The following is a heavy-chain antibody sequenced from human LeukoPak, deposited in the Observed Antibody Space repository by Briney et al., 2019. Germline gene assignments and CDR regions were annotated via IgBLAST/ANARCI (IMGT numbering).Heavy chain of an antibody. CDR2: ISYDGSNK. CDR1: GFTFSSYG. V-gene: IGHV3-30*18. Sequence: GGSLRLSCAASGFTFSSYGMHWVRQAPGKGLEWVAVISYDGSNKYYADSVKGRFTISRDNSKSTLYLQMNSLRAEDTAVYYCAKVLDTAMGIDYWGQGTLVTVSS. J-gene: IGHJ4*02. D-gene: IGHD5-18*01. CDR3: AKVLDTAMGIDY.